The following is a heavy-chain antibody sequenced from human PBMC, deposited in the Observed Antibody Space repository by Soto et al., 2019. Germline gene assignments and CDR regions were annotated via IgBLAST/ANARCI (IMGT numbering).Heavy chain of an antibody. V-gene: IGHV1-69*13. D-gene: IGHD2-2*01. CDR1: GGTFSSYA. J-gene: IGHJ5*02. CDR3: ARDRYCSSNSCQDWFDP. CDR2: IIPIFGTA. Sequence: ASVKVSCKASGGTFSSYAISWVRQAPGQGLEWMGGIIPIFGTANYAQKFQGRVTITADESTSTAYMELSSLRSEDTAVYYCARDRYCSSNSCQDWFDPWGQGTLVTVSS.